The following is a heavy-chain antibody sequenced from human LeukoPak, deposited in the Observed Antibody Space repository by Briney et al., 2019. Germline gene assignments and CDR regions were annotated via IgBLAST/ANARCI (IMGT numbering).Heavy chain of an antibody. CDR2: ISSSSVI. Sequence: GGSLRLSGAASGFTFSSYSIYWVRQAPGKGLEWISYISSSSVIDYADSVKGRFTVSRDNAKNSLFLQMNSLRAEDTAVYYCARGAYSGRSSYFDYWGQGALVTVSS. V-gene: IGHV3-48*01. CDR1: GFTFSSYS. D-gene: IGHD3-10*01. J-gene: IGHJ4*02. CDR3: ARGAYSGRSSYFDY.